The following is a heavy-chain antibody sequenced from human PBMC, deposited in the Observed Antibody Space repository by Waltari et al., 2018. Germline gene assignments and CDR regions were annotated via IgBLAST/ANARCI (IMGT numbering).Heavy chain of an antibody. V-gene: IGHV3-21*01. CDR2: ITSSSDYI. CDR3: ARLGAVCGNSSCPWFFDS. Sequence: EVRLVESGGGRFTPGGSLNLSCEASGFNFNIYYMNWVRQAPGKGLEWVSSITSSSDYIYYADSVKGRFTISRDNAKNSVYLHMTSLRAEDTAVYYCARLGAVCGNSSCPWFFDSWGQGTLVTVSS. CDR1: GFNFNIYY. D-gene: IGHD3-16*01. J-gene: IGHJ4*02.